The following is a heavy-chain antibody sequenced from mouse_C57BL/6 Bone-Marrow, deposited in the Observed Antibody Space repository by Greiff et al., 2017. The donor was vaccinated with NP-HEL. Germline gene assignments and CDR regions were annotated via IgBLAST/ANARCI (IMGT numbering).Heavy chain of an antibody. CDR2: INYDGSST. Sequence: DVHLVESEGGLVQPGSSMNLSCTTSGFTFSDYYMAWVRQVPEKGLDWVANINYDGSSTYYLDSLKSRFIISRDNAKNILYLQMSSLKSEDTATYYCAREGGLRRRTYAMDYWGQGTSVTVSS. V-gene: IGHV5-16*01. CDR1: GFTFSDYY. D-gene: IGHD2-4*01. CDR3: AREGGLRRRTYAMDY. J-gene: IGHJ4*01.